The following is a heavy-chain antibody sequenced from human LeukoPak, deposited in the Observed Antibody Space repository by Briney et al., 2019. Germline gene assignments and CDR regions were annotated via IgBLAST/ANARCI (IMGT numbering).Heavy chain of an antibody. V-gene: IGHV4-59*08. CDR3: ARDLYGDYVGAPFQH. CDR1: GGSISSYY. CDR2: IYYSGST. D-gene: IGHD4-17*01. Sequence: SETLSLTCTVSGGSISSYYWSWIRQPPGEGLEWIGYIYYSGSTNYNPSLKSRVTISVDTSKNQFSLKLSSVTAADTAVYYCARDLYGDYVGAPFQHWGQGTLVTVSS. J-gene: IGHJ1*01.